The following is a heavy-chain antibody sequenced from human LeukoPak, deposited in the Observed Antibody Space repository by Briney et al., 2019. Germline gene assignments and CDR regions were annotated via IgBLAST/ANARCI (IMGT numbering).Heavy chain of an antibody. CDR1: GFTFSTYA. CDR3: AGLGDDDPYDGFDI. CDR2: ISFDGSSR. V-gene: IGHV3-30*04. D-gene: IGHD3-16*01. J-gene: IGHJ3*02. Sequence: QPGGSLRLSCAASGFTFSTYAFHWVRQAPGKGLEWASVISFDGSSRYYADSVKGRFTIFRDNSKNTLHLQMSSLRADDTAVYYCAGLGDDDPYDGFDIWGQGTLVTVSA.